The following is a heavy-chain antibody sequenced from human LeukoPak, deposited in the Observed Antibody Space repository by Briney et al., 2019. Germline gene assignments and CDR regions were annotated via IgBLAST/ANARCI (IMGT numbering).Heavy chain of an antibody. Sequence: PGRSLRLSCAASGFTFSSYGMHWVRQAPGKGLEYVSAISSNGGSTYYANSVKGRFTISRDNSKNTLYLQMGSLRAEDMAVYYCVREGRNRAAAGRGPFDYWGQGTLVTVSS. CDR1: GFTFSSYG. J-gene: IGHJ4*02. CDR2: ISSNGGST. D-gene: IGHD6-13*01. V-gene: IGHV3-64*01. CDR3: VREGRNRAAAGRGPFDY.